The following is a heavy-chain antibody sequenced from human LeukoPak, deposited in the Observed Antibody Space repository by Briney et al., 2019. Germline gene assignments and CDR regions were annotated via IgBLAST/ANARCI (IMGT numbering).Heavy chain of an antibody. Sequence: GSLRLSCTASGFTFGDYAMSWVRQAPGKGLEWVGFIRSKAYGGTTEYAASVKGRFTISRDDSKSIAYLQMNSLKTEDTAVYYCTRYANYDILTGYYDVEENAFDIWGQGTMVTVSS. CDR2: IRSKAYGGTT. V-gene: IGHV3-49*04. J-gene: IGHJ3*02. D-gene: IGHD3-9*01. CDR1: GFTFGDYA. CDR3: TRYANYDILTGYYDVEENAFDI.